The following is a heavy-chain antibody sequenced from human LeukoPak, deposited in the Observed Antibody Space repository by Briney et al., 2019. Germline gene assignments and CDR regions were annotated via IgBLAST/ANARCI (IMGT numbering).Heavy chain of an antibody. Sequence: SETLSLTCTVSGGSIRSGSYYWSWIRQPPGKGLEWIGEINHSGSTNYNPSLKSRVTISVDTSKNQFSLKLSSVTAADTAVYYCRAFKLLWFGELWYFDYWGQGTLVTVSS. V-gene: IGHV4-39*07. CDR3: RAFKLLWFGELWYFDY. CDR1: GGSIRSGSYY. D-gene: IGHD3-10*01. CDR2: INHSGST. J-gene: IGHJ4*02.